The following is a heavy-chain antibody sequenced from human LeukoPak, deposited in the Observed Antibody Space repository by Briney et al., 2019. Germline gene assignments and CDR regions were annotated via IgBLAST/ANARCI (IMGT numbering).Heavy chain of an antibody. CDR3: AREPGVQGLDY. CDR2: INHSGST. Sequence: SETLSLTCAVYGGSFSGHYWSWIRQPPGKGLEWIGDINHSGSTNYNPSLKSRLTISVDTSKNQFFLKLRSVTAADTAVYYCAREPGVQGLDYWGQGTLVTVSS. CDR1: GGSFSGHY. D-gene: IGHD3-10*01. J-gene: IGHJ4*02. V-gene: IGHV4-34*01.